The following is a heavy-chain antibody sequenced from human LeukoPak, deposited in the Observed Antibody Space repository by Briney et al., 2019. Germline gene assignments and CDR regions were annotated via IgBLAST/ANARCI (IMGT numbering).Heavy chain of an antibody. CDR3: ARHGSSGWYQLEYFQH. J-gene: IGHJ1*01. Sequence: PGESLKISCKGSGYSFTSYWIGWVRQMPGKGLEWMGIIYPGDSDTRYSPSFQGQVTISADKSISTAYLQWSSLKASDTAMYYCARHGSSGWYQLEYFQHWGQGTLVTVSS. CDR2: IYPGDSDT. D-gene: IGHD6-19*01. CDR1: GYSFTSYW. V-gene: IGHV5-51*01.